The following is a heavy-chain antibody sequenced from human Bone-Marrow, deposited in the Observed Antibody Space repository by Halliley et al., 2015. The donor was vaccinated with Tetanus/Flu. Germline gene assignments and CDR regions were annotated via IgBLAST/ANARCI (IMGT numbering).Heavy chain of an antibody. V-gene: IGHV4-39*01. J-gene: IGHJ4*02. CDR3: ARRRSSSSWLGDFDY. CDR2: AYQGGLP. D-gene: IGHD6-13*01. Sequence: IGSAYQGGLPHYNPSLKTRVSISVDTSKTQFSLKVTFVTAADTAMYYCARRRSSSSWLGDFDYWGQGTLVTASS.